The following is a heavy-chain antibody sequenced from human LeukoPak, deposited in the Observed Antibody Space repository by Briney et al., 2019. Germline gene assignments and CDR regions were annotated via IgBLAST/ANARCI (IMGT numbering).Heavy chain of an antibody. J-gene: IGHJ2*01. CDR1: GFTFSSYN. CDR2: ISSSSSTI. CDR3: ARAPSGWSDYWYFDL. V-gene: IGHV3-48*01. D-gene: IGHD6-19*01. Sequence: GGSLRLSCAASGFTFSSYNMNWVRQAPGKGLDWVSYISSSSSTIYYADSVKGRFIISRDNSKNTLFLQMNSLRAEDTAVYYCARAPSGWSDYWYFDLWGRGTLVTVSS.